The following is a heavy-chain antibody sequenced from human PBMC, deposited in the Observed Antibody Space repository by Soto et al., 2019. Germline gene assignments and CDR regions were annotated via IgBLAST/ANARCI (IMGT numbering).Heavy chain of an antibody. CDR2: IYYSGST. V-gene: IGHV4-39*01. CDR1: GGSLSSSSYY. CDR3: ARQPGGTVTLYYYYYGMDV. J-gene: IGHJ6*02. D-gene: IGHD4-17*01. Sequence: PSETLSLTCTVSGGSLSSSSYYWGWIRQPPGKGLEWIGSIYYSGSTYYNPSLKSRVTISVDTSKNQFSLKLSSVTAADTAVYYCARQPGGTVTLYYYYYGMDVWGQGTTVTVSS.